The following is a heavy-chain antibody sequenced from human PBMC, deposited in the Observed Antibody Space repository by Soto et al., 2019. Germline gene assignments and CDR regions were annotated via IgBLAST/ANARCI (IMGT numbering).Heavy chain of an antibody. CDR3: ARDGGVYDASPFDY. Sequence: QVQLVQSGAEVKKPGSSVKVSCKASGGTFSSYAISWVRQAPGQGLEWMGGIIPIFGTADYAQKFQGRVAIAADGSTSTAYMERSTLRSEDTAVYYCARDGGVYDASPFDYWGQGTLVTVSS. CDR1: GGTFSSYA. V-gene: IGHV1-69*12. D-gene: IGHD6-13*01. CDR2: IIPIFGTA. J-gene: IGHJ4*02.